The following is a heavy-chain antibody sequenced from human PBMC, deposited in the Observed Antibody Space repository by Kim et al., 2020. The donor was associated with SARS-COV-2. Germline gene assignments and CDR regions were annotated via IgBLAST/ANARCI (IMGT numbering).Heavy chain of an antibody. J-gene: IGHJ6*02. CDR2: IIPIFGTA. CDR1: GGTFSSYA. D-gene: IGHD3-3*01. V-gene: IGHV1-69*13. CDR3: ARDPSTIFPEPIYYYYGMDV. Sequence: SVKVSCKASGGTFSSYAISWVRQAPGQGLEWMGGIIPIFGTANYAQKFQGRVTITADESTSTAYMELSSLRSEDTAVYYCARDPSTIFPEPIYYYYGMDVWGQGTTVTVSS.